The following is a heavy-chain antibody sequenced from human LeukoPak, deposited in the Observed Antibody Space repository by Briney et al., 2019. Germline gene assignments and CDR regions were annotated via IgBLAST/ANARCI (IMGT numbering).Heavy chain of an antibody. J-gene: IGHJ4*02. V-gene: IGHV3-20*04. Sequence: GGSLRLSCAASGFTFDDYGMSWVRQAPGKGLEWVSGINWNGGSTGYADSVKGRFTISRDNAKNSLYLQMNSLRAEDTALYYCARLWFGELFPLPDYWGQGTLVTVSS. D-gene: IGHD3-10*01. CDR2: INWNGGST. CDR3: ARLWFGELFPLPDY. CDR1: GFTFDDYG.